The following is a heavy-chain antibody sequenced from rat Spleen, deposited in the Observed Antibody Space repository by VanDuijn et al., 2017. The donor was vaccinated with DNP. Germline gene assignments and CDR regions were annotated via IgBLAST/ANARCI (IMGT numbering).Heavy chain of an antibody. V-gene: IGHV5S10*01. Sequence: EVQLVESGGGLVQPGRSLKLSCAASGVTFSDYSMAWVRQAPKKGLEWVATIVYDGSSSFYGDSVTGRFTISRDFAKSTLYLQMDSLRSEDSATYYCTTRGIYGGYDFWGQGVMVTVSS. CDR2: IVYDGSSS. CDR1: GVTFSDYS. J-gene: IGHJ2*01. CDR3: TTRGIYGGYDF. D-gene: IGHD1-11*01.